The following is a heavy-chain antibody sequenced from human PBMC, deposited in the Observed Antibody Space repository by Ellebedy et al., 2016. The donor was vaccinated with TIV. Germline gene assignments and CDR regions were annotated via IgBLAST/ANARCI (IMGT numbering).Heavy chain of an antibody. J-gene: IGHJ4*02. D-gene: IGHD2-15*01. CDR1: GFTFSNAW. CDR3: TTRSGGKSDY. Sequence: PGGSLRLSCTASGFTFSNAWMNWVSQAPVKGLEWVGRIKSKTDGETTDYAAPVKGRFAMSRHHSNNTLYLQMDSLKTEDTAVYYCTTRSGGKSDYWGQGTLVTVSS. V-gene: IGHV3-15*01. CDR2: IKSKTDGETT.